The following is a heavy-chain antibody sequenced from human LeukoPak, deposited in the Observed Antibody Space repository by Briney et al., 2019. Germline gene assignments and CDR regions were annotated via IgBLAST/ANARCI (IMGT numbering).Heavy chain of an antibody. CDR3: ARVGPNDYGDYVAVYYFDS. Sequence: VSLRLSCPASGFTFRNYAMSWVRQAPGKGLDWVSGISASGGITYYATSVQGRFAISTDHSKSTRYLQMNSLRAEDTAVYYCARVGPNDYGDYVAVYYFDSWGQGALVTVSS. CDR1: GFTFRNYA. CDR2: ISASGGIT. J-gene: IGHJ4*02. V-gene: IGHV3-23*01. D-gene: IGHD4-17*01.